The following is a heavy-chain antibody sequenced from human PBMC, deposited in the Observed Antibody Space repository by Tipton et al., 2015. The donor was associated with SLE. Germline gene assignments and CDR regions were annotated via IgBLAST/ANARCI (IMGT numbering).Heavy chain of an antibody. D-gene: IGHD6-19*01. CDR2: IKHDGSEE. CDR1: GFTFSTYW. CDR3: ARMGGSGWQRGDNWFDP. Sequence: SLRLSCEASGFTFSTYWMSWVRQAPGKGLQWVASIKHDGSEESYVDSVKGRFTISRDKAKDSMYLQMNSLRVEDTAVYYCARMGGSGWQRGDNWFDPWGQGTPVTVSS. V-gene: IGHV3-7*01. J-gene: IGHJ5*02.